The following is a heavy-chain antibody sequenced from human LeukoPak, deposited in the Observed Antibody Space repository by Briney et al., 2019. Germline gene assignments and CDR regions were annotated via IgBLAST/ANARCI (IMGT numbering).Heavy chain of an antibody. J-gene: IGHJ6*03. Sequence: HPGGSLRLSCAASGFTFSTYWMSWVRQAPGKGLEWVANIKQDGNEKYYVDSVKGRFTISRDNSKNTLYLQMNSLRAEDTAVYYCAKDGVVPAAKSPGRDRYYYYYMDVWGKGTTVTVSS. D-gene: IGHD2-2*01. V-gene: IGHV3-7*01. CDR2: IKQDGNEK. CDR3: AKDGVVPAAKSPGRDRYYYYYMDV. CDR1: GFTFSTYW.